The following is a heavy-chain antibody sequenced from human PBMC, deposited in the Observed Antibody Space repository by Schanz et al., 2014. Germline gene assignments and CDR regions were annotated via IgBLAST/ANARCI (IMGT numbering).Heavy chain of an antibody. D-gene: IGHD3-10*01. CDR2: ISGGGGTT. V-gene: IGHV3-23*01. Sequence: EVHLLESGGGLVPPGGSLRLSCAASGFNFSDYAMCWVRQAPGKGLEWVSAISGGGGTTYYTDSVKGRFTISRDNSKNTLYLQMNSLRAEDTAVYHCVSSGSYSSYALWGQGTLVTVSS. CDR1: GFNFSDYA. CDR3: VSSGSYSSYAL. J-gene: IGHJ4*02.